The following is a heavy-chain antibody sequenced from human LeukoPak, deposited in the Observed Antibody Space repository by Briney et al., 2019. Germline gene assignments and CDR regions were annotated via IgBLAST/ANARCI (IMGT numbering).Heavy chain of an antibody. CDR3: VRGGSYYDSSGYYYLY. J-gene: IGHJ4*02. D-gene: IGHD3-22*01. V-gene: IGHV1-69*13. CDR1: GGTFSSYA. Sequence: GASVKVSCKASGGTFSSYAISWVRQAPGQGLEWMGGITPMFGTANYAQKFQGRVTITADESTSTAYMELSSLRSEDTAVYYCVRGGSYYDSSGYYYLYWGQGTLVTVSS. CDR2: ITPMFGTA.